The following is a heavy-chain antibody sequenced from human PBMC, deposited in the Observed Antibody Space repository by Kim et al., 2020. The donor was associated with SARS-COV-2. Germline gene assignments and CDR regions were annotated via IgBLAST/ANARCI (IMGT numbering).Heavy chain of an antibody. V-gene: IGHV3-49*04. CDR1: GFTFGDYA. CDR2: IRSKAYGGTT. CDR3: TSQIRGVIHYYYYYM. J-gene: IGHJ6*03. Sequence: GGSLRLSCTASGFTFGDYAMSWVRQAPGKGLEWVGFIRSKAYGGTTEYAASVKGGFTISRDDSKSIAYLQMNSLKTEDTAVYYCTSQIRGVIHYYYYYM. D-gene: IGHD3-10*01.